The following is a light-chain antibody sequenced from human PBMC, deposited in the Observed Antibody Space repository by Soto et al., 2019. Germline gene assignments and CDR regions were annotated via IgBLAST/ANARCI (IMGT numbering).Light chain of an antibody. Sequence: EIVMTQSPVTLSVSPGDRATLSCRASQSVNRNLAWYQQKPGQTPKLLIYVASTRATGIPARFSGSGSGTEFTLNISSLQSEDFAVYYCQQYNVWPLTFGGGTKVE. CDR1: QSVNRN. CDR3: QQYNVWPLT. CDR2: VAS. V-gene: IGKV3-15*01. J-gene: IGKJ4*01.